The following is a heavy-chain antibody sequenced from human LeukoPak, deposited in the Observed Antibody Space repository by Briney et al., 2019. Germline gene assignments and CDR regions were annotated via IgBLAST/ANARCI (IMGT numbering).Heavy chain of an antibody. J-gene: IGHJ4*02. CDR1: GYTFTGYY. Sequence: GASVKVSCKASGYTFTGYYMHWVRQAPGQGLEWMGWINPNSGGTNYAQKFQGRVTMTRDTSISTAYMELSRLRSDDTAVYYCARDREEYSGSYRYWGQGTLVTVSS. D-gene: IGHD1-26*01. CDR2: INPNSGGT. V-gene: IGHV1-2*02. CDR3: ARDREEYSGSYRY.